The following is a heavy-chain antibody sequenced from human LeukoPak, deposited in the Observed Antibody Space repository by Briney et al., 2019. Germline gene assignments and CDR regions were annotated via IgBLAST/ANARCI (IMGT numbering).Heavy chain of an antibody. V-gene: IGHV3-30*01. CDR1: GFTFSSYA. J-gene: IGHJ4*02. CDR2: ISYDGSNK. D-gene: IGHD4-23*01. Sequence: GGSLRLSCAASGFTFSSYAMPWVRQAPGKGLEWVAVISYDGSNKYYADSVKGRFTISRDNSKNTLYLQMNSLRAEDTAVYYCARDRWFDYWGQGTLVTVSS. CDR3: ARDRWFDY.